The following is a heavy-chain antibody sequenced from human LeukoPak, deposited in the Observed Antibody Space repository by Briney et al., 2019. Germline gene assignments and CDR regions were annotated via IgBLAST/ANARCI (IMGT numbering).Heavy chain of an antibody. CDR2: IYTSGST. J-gene: IGHJ5*02. CDR1: GGSISSGSYY. V-gene: IGHV4-61*02. Sequence: SQTLSLTCTVSGGSISSGSYYWSWIRQPAGKGLEWIGRIYTSGSTNYNPSLKSRVTISVDTSKNQFSLKLSSVTAADTAVYYCARHEGGGSYDNWFDPWGQGTLVTVSS. D-gene: IGHD1-26*01. CDR3: ARHEGGGSYDNWFDP.